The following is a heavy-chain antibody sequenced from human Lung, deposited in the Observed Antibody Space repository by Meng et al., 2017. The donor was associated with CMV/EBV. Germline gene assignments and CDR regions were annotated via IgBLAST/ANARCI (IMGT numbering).Heavy chain of an antibody. Sequence: SVXVSCKTTGGTFASHTISWVRQAPGQRLEWMGRIIPFLDMTNYAQMFQGRISITADRSTSTAYMELNSLKSEDTAIYYCASGYCNGNSCHSAFDMLGPGXRVTVSS. D-gene: IGHD2-2*03. CDR1: GGTFASHT. CDR2: IIPFLDMT. CDR3: ASGYCNGNSCHSAFDM. V-gene: IGHV1-69*02. J-gene: IGHJ3*02.